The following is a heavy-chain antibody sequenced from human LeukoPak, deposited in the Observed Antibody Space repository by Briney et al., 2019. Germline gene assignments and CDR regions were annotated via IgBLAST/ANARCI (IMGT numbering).Heavy chain of an antibody. J-gene: IGHJ5*02. CDR1: GASISSGDCY. Sequence: PSQTLSLTRTVSGASISSGDCYWSWIRQPPGKGLEWIGYIYYSGSTYYNPSLKSRVTISVDTSKNQFSLKLSSVTAADTAVYYCAKVGPARVRWFQFDPWGQGTLVTVSS. D-gene: IGHD4-23*01. V-gene: IGHV4-30-4*01. CDR2: IYYSGST. CDR3: AKVGPARVRWFQFDP.